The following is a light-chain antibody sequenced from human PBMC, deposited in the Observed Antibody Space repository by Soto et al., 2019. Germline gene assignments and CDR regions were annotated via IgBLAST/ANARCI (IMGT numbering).Light chain of an antibody. CDR3: QSYDSSLSGSV. J-gene: IGLJ1*01. V-gene: IGLV2-11*01. Sequence: QSVLTQPRSVSGSPGQSVTISCTGTSSDVGGYNFVSWYQHHPGTAPKLLIYGNSNRPSGVPDRFSGSKSGTSASLAITGLQAEDEADYYCQSYDSSLSGSVFGTGTKVTVL. CDR2: GNS. CDR1: SSDVGGYNF.